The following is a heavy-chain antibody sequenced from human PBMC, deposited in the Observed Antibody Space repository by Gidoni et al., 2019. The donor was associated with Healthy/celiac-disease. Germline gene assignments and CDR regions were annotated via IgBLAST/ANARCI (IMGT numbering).Heavy chain of an antibody. D-gene: IGHD6-13*01. CDR2: ISGSGGST. CDR1: GFTFSSYA. Sequence: EVQLLESGVGVVQPGGSLRLSCAASGFTFSSYALSWVRQAPGKGLEWVSAISGSGGSTYYADSVKGRFTISRDNSKNTLYLQMNSLRAEDTAVYYCAKDHSSSWQPFDYWGQGTLVTVSS. J-gene: IGHJ4*02. CDR3: AKDHSSSWQPFDY. V-gene: IGHV3-23*01.